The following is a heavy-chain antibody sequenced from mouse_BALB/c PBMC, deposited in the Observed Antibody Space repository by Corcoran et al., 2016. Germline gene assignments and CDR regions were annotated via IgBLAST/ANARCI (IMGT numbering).Heavy chain of an antibody. D-gene: IGHD2-10*02. Sequence: EVQLQQSGAELVKPGASVKLSCTASGFNIKDTYMHWVKQRPEQGLEWIGRIDPANGNTKYDPKFQGKATITADTSSNTAYLQLSSLTSEDTAVYYCARRGYGNYVGAWLAYWGQGTLVTVSA. CDR1: GFNIKDTY. CDR2: IDPANGNT. J-gene: IGHJ3*01. CDR3: ARRGYGNYVGAWLAY. V-gene: IGHV14-3*02.